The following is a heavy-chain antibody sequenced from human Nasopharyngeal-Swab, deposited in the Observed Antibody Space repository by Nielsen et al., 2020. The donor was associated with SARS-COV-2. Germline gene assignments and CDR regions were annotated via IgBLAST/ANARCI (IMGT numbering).Heavy chain of an antibody. D-gene: IGHD6-6*01. CDR3: ARDVEGYSSSAGYYMDV. V-gene: IGHV3-30*03. CDR1: GFTFSSYG. J-gene: IGHJ6*03. CDR2: ISYDGSNK. Sequence: GESLKISCAASGFTFSSYGMHWVRQAPGKGLEWVAVISYDGSNKYYADSVKGRFTISRDNSKNTLYLQMNSLRAEDTAVYYCARDVEGYSSSAGYYMDVWGKGTTVTVSS.